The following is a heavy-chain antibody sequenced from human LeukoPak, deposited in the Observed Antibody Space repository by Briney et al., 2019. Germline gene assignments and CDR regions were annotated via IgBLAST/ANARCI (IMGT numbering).Heavy chain of an antibody. Sequence: ASVKVSCKVSGYTLTELSMHWVRQAPGKGLEWMGGFDPEDGETIYAQKFQGRVTMTEDTSTDTAYMELSSLRSEDTAVYYCATPWVVAADNWFDPWGQGTLVTVSS. CDR2: FDPEDGET. CDR3: ATPWVVAADNWFDP. CDR1: GYTLTELS. V-gene: IGHV1-24*01. D-gene: IGHD2-15*01. J-gene: IGHJ5*02.